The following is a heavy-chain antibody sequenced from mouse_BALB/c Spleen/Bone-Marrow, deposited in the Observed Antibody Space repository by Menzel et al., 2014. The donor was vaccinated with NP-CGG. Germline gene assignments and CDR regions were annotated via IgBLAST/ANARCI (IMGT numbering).Heavy chain of an antibody. CDR3: ARTGTDWYFDV. J-gene: IGHJ1*01. D-gene: IGHD4-1*01. CDR1: GYTFSSYW. V-gene: IGHV1-9*01. CDR2: ILPGSGST. Sequence: VQLQQSGAELMKPGASVKISCKATGYTFSSYWIEWVKQRPGHGLEWIEEILPGSGSTNYNEKFKGKATFTADTSSNTAYMQLSSLTSEDSAVYYCARTGTDWYFDVWGAGTTVTVSS.